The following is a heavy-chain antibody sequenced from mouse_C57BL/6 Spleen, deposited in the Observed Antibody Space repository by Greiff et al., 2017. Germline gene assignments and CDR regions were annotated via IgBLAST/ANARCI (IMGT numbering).Heavy chain of an antibody. D-gene: IGHD1-1*01. CDR2: ISSGGDYI. CDR3: TRDYDGSSFFAY. V-gene: IGHV5-9-1*02. J-gene: IGHJ3*01. Sequence: EVQRVESGEGLVKPGGSLKLSCAASGFTFSSYAMSWVRQTPEKRLEWVAYISSGGDYIYYADTVKGRFTISRDNARNTLYLQMSSLKSEETAMYYCTRDYDGSSFFAYWGQGTLVTVSA. CDR1: GFTFSSYA.